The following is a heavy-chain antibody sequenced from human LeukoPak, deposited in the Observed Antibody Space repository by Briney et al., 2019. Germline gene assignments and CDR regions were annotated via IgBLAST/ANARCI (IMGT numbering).Heavy chain of an antibody. CDR3: ARGLTRDY. CDR2: ISSSSSYI. D-gene: IGHD3-9*01. Sequence: GGSLRLSCAASGFTFSSYSMNWVRQAPGKGLEWVSSISSSSSYINYADSVKGRFTISRDNAKNSLYLQMNSLRAEDTAVYYCARGLTRDYWGQGTLVTVSS. CDR1: GFTFSSYS. V-gene: IGHV3-21*01. J-gene: IGHJ4*02.